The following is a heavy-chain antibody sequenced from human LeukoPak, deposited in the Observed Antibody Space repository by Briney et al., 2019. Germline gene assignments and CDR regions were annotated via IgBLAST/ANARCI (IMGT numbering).Heavy chain of an antibody. D-gene: IGHD6-19*01. J-gene: IGHJ4*02. CDR3: ARLKQWLVQV. V-gene: IGHV4-59*08. CDR2: IYNSGNT. Sequence: SETLSLTCTVSGGSISSYYWSWIRQPPGKGLEWIGYIYNSGNTNYNPSLKSRVTISIDTSRNQFSLKLSSVTAADTAVYYCARLKQWLVQVWGQGTLVTVSS. CDR1: GGSISSYY.